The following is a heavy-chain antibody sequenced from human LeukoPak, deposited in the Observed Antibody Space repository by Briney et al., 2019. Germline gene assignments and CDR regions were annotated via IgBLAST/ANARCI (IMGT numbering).Heavy chain of an antibody. CDR3: ARDRITGTTVGAFDI. CDR2: IYHRVST. J-gene: IGHJ3*02. D-gene: IGHD1-7*01. CDR1: GGSISSGGYS. V-gene: IGHV4-30-2*01. Sequence: SETLSLTCAVPGGSISSGGYSWSWIRQPPGKGLEWIVYIYHRVSTYYNPSLKSRVTISVDRSKNQFSLKLSSVTAADTAVYYCARDRITGTTVGAFDIWGQGTMVTVSS.